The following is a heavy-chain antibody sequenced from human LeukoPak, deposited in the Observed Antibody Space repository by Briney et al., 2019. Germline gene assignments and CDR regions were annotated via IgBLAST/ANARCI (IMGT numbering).Heavy chain of an antibody. CDR2: IYHSGST. V-gene: IGHV4-30-2*01. D-gene: IGHD4-17*01. CDR1: GGSISSGGYS. Sequence: PSQTLSLTCAVSGGSISSGGYSWSWTRQPPGKGLEWIGYIYHSGSTYYNPSLKSRVTISVDRSKNQFSLKLSSVTAADTAVYYCARGGHYSYGDSTLFDYWGQGTLVTVSS. CDR3: ARGGHYSYGDSTLFDY. J-gene: IGHJ4*02.